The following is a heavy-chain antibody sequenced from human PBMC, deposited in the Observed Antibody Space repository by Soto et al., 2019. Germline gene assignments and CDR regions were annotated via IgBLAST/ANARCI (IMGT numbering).Heavy chain of an antibody. V-gene: IGHV3-30-3*01. D-gene: IGHD5-12*01. CDR2: ISYDGSNK. J-gene: IGHJ4*02. CDR1: GFTFSSYA. Sequence: QVQLVESGGGVVQPGRSLRLSCAASGFTFSSYAMHWVRQAPGQGLEWVAVISYDGSNKYNADSVKGQFTISRDNSKNTLYLQMNSLRAEDTAVYYSTSGGYSGYDYDYWGQGTLVTVSS. CDR3: TSGGYSGYDYDY.